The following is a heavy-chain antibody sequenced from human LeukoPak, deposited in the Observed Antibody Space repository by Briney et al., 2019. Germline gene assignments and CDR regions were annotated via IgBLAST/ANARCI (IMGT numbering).Heavy chain of an antibody. CDR3: ARDVRARSIAAPLH. V-gene: IGHV4-39*07. CDR2: IRYSGST. J-gene: IGHJ4*02. D-gene: IGHD6-13*01. Sequence: PSETLSLTCTVYGGSISSGTYYWGWIRQPPGKGLEWIGSIRYSGSTYYNPSLKSRVTISVDTSKNQFSLKVSSVTAADTAVYFCARDVRARSIAAPLHWGQGTLVTVSS. CDR1: GGSISSGTYY.